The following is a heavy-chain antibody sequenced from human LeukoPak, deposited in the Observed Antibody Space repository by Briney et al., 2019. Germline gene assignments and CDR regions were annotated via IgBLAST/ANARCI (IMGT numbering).Heavy chain of an antibody. CDR2: IYSGGST. D-gene: IGHD5-24*01. Sequence: GGSLRLSCAASGFTVSSNYMSWVRQAPGKGLEWVSVIYSGGSTSYDDSVKGRFTISRNNSKNPTYFQMNSLRAEDTAVNYFARGDYRDGCAMWGKGNVVRVSS. CDR1: GFTVSSNY. J-gene: IGHJ4*02. CDR3: ARGDYRDGCAM. V-gene: IGHV3-66*01.